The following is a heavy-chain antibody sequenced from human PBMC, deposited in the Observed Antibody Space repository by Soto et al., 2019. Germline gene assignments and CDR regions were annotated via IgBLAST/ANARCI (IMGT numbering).Heavy chain of an antibody. CDR2: ISPYNGNI. J-gene: IGHJ6*02. V-gene: IGHV1-18*04. Sequence: ASVKVSCKASGYTFTSYGITWVRQAPGQGLKWMGWISPYNGNINYAQKFQGRVTMTTDTSTSTAYMEVRSLRSDDTAVYYCARAGEVYGAIYFGMDVGLQGTKVTVSS. D-gene: IGHD3-16*01. CDR1: GYTFTSYG. CDR3: ARAGEVYGAIYFGMDV.